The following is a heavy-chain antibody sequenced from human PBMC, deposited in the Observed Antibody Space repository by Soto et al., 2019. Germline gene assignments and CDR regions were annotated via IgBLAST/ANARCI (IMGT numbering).Heavy chain of an antibody. CDR3: ARVGIVGD. Sequence: ASVKVSCKASGYTFTGYYSHWVRQATGQGLEWMGWINPNSGGRNYAQKFQGRVTMTRDTSISTAYMELSRQRYDDTAAYYSARVGIVGDWGQGTLVNVSS. J-gene: IGHJ4*02. D-gene: IGHD1-26*01. V-gene: IGHV1-2*02. CDR1: GYTFTGYY. CDR2: INPNSGGR.